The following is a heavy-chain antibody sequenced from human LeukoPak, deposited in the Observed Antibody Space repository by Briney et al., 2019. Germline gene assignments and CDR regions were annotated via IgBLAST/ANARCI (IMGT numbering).Heavy chain of an antibody. CDR2: IYYSGVT. CDR3: AREGIVRTYDQ. CDR1: GDSISSYY. Sequence: SETLSLTCTVSGDSISSYYWYWFRQPPGKELEWIACIYYSGVTHYNPSLKSRVTISLDTSKSQFSLRLSSVTAADTAVYYCAREGIVRTYDQWGQDTLDTVSS. D-gene: IGHD2/OR15-2a*01. V-gene: IGHV4-59*12. J-gene: IGHJ1*01.